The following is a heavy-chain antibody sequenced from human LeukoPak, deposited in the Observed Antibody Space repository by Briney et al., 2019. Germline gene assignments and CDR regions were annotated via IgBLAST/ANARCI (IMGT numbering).Heavy chain of an antibody. CDR1: GFIFSSFE. CDR2: IDSSGNTR. Sequence: GGSLRLSCAASGFIFSSFEMSWVRQAPGKGLQWVSYIDSSGNTRYYADSVKGRFTISRDNAQNSLYLQMNSLRAEDTALYYCARGDYYGSGSYFSPLGYWGQGTLVTVSS. CDR3: ARGDYYGSGSYFSPLGY. D-gene: IGHD3-10*01. V-gene: IGHV3-48*03. J-gene: IGHJ4*02.